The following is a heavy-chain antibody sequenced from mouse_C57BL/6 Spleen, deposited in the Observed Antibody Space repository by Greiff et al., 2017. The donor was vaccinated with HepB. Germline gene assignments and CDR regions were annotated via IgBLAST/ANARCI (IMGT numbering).Heavy chain of an antibody. CDR1: GYSITSGYY. CDR2: ISYDGSN. Sequence: DVQLQESGPGLVKPSQSLSLTCSVTGYSITSGYYWNWIRQFPGDKLEWMGYISYDGSNNYNPSLKNRISITRDTSKNQFFLKLNSVTTEDTATYYCARDRGYGSSWFAYWGQGTLVTVSA. D-gene: IGHD1-1*01. CDR3: ARDRGYGSSWFAY. V-gene: IGHV3-6*01. J-gene: IGHJ3*01.